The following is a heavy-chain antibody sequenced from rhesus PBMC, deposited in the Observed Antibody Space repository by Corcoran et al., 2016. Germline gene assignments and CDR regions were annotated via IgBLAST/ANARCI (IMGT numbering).Heavy chain of an antibody. CDR3: AREGIAAAGTGDY. V-gene: IGHV4-169*02. Sequence: QLQLQESGPGLVKPSETLSVTCAVSGGSISSSYWSWIRQAPGKGLEWIGYIYGIGSSTNYNPSLKSRGTLSVDTSKNQLSLKLSSVTTADTAVYYCAREGIAAAGTGDYCGQGVLVTVSS. D-gene: IGHD6-25*01. CDR2: IYGIGSST. CDR1: GGSISSSY. J-gene: IGHJ4*01.